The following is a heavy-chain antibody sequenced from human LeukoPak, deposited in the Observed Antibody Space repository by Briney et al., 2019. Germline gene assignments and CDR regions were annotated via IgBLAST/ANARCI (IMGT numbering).Heavy chain of an antibody. J-gene: IGHJ6*03. D-gene: IGHD3-10*01. Sequence: SETLSLTCTVSRSSISRGSYWGWVRQPPGKGLEWIGSIFHTGSTYYNPSLKSRVTISVDTSKNQFSLRLSSVTAADTAVYYCARRGSGRSDYYYMDVWGKGTTVTISS. CDR1: RSSISRGSY. CDR3: ARRGSGRSDYYYMDV. V-gene: IGHV4-38-2*02. CDR2: IFHTGST.